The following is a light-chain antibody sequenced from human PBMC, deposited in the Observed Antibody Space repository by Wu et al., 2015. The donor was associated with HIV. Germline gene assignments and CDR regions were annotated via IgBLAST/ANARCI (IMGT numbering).Light chain of an antibody. V-gene: IGKV3-15*01. CDR2: GAS. CDR3: QQYNNWPL. Sequence: EIVMTQSPGTLSVSPGERAIVSCRASQSVSTNLAWYMQKPGQSPRLLIHGASTRASGIPARFSGSGSGTEFTLTISILQSEDFAVYYCQQYNNWPLFGGGTKVEIK. J-gene: IGKJ4*01. CDR1: QSVSTN.